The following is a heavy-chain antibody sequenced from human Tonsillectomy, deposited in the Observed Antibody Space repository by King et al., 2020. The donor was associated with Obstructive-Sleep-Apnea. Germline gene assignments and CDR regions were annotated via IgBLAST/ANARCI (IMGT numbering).Heavy chain of an antibody. J-gene: IGHJ5*02. V-gene: IGHV4-34*01. CDR1: GGSFSGYY. CDR2: INHSGST. D-gene: IGHD3-16*02. CDR3: ARGGRRLGRYGCWFDP. Sequence: VQLQQWGAGLLKPSETLSLTCAVYGGSFSGYYWSWIRQPPGKGLEWIGEINHSGSTNYNPSLKSRVTISVDTSKNQFSLKLSSVTATDTAVYYCARGGRRLGRYGCWFDPWGQGTLVTVSS.